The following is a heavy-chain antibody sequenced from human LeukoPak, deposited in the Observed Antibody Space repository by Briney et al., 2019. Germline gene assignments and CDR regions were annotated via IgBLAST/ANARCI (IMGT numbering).Heavy chain of an antibody. CDR1: GFTFSSYS. D-gene: IGHD3-16*01. V-gene: IGHV3-21*01. J-gene: IGHJ3*02. Sequence: GGSLRLSCAASGFTFSSYSMNWVRQAPGKGLEWVSSISTSSSYIYSADSVKGRFTISRDNAKNSLYLQMNSLRAEDTAVYYCVRGTFSPDAFDIWGQGTMVTVSS. CDR3: VRGTFSPDAFDI. CDR2: ISTSSSYI.